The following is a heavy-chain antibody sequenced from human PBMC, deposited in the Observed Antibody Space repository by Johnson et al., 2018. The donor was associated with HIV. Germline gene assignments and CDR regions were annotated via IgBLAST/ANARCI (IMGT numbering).Heavy chain of an antibody. V-gene: IGHV3-33*08. CDR2: IRYDGTTE. CDR3: ARDEMQRRYALTSFDI. Sequence: QVQLVESGGGVVQPGRSLRLSCTASGFTFRSYAMHWVRQAPGKGLEWVAFIRYDGTTEYYADSVKGRFTISRDNSKNALNLQMNGLRAEDTALYYCARDEMQRRYALTSFDIWGQGTMVTVSS. CDR1: GFTFRSYA. J-gene: IGHJ3*02. D-gene: IGHD6-25*01.